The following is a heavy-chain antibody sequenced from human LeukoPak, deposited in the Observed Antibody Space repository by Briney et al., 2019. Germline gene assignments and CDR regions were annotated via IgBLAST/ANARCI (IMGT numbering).Heavy chain of an antibody. CDR2: ISAYNGNT. J-gene: IGHJ4*02. CDR1: GYTFTSYG. CDR3: ARDPALAEAGPFDY. V-gene: IGHV1-18*01. Sequence: GASVKVSCKASGYTFTSYGISWVRQAPGQGLEWMGWISAYNGNTNYAQKLQGRVTMTTDTSTSTAYMELRGLRSDDTAVYYCARDPALAEAGPFDYWGQGTLVTVSS. D-gene: IGHD6-19*01.